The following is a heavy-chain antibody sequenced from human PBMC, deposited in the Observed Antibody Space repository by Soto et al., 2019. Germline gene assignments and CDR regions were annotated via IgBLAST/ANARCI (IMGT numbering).Heavy chain of an antibody. CDR2: ISDSGST. D-gene: IGHD7-27*01. Sequence: QVQLQESGPGLVKPSGTLSLTCAVSGGSISSGDWCWSWVRLSPGRGLEWIGEISDSGSTSCNPSRKSRGTISADKSDNQFPLRLTSVTAADTAVYYCAPRSCDSILGPLDHWDQGALVTVSS. CDR1: GGSISSGDW. J-gene: IGHJ5*02. V-gene: IGHV4-4*02. CDR3: APRSCDSILGPLDH.